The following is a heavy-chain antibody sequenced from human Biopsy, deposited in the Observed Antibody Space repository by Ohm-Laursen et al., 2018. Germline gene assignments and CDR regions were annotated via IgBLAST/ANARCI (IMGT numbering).Heavy chain of an antibody. V-gene: IGHV4-59*12. CDR1: GGSISSYY. CDR2: IYYSGST. Sequence: SQTLSLTCTVSGGSISSYYWSWIRQPPGKGLEWIGYIYYSGSTNYNPSLKSRVTISVDTSKNQFSLGLSSVTAADTAVYYCARAAFGPFDSWGQGALVTVSS. D-gene: IGHD3-16*01. J-gene: IGHJ4*02. CDR3: ARAAFGPFDS.